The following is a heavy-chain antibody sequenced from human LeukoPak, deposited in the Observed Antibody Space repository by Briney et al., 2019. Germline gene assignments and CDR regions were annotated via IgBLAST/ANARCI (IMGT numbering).Heavy chain of an antibody. V-gene: IGHV3-53*01. CDR1: GFTVSTNY. CDR3: ARGGVRGSYYYFDY. D-gene: IGHD3-16*01. CDR2: IFGGGST. Sequence: PGGSLRLSCAASGFTVSTNYMSWVRQAPGKGLEWVSVIFGGGSTYYADSVKGRFTISRDNSKNTLYLQMNSLRAEDTAVYYCARGGVRGSYYYFDYWGQGTLVTVSS. J-gene: IGHJ4*02.